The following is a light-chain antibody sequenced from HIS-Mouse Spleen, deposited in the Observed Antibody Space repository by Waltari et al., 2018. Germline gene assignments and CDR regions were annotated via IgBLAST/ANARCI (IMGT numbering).Light chain of an antibody. Sequence: SYELTQPSSVSVSPGQTAKITCPGDVLAKKYARWFQQKPGQAPVLVIYKDIERPSGFPERFAGSSSGTTVTLTIGGAQVEDEADYYCYSAADNNLGVFGGGTKLTVL. CDR2: KDI. CDR1: VLAKKY. V-gene: IGLV3-27*01. J-gene: IGLJ3*02. CDR3: YSAADNNLGV.